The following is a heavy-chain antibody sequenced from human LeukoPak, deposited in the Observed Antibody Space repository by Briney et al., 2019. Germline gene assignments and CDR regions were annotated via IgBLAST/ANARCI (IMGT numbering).Heavy chain of an antibody. Sequence: GRSLRLSCAASGFTFSSYATHWVRQAPGKGLEWVAVISYDGSNKYYADSVKGRFTISRDNSKNTLYLQMNSLRAEDTAVYYCAKQTQRPDYWGQGTLVTVSS. V-gene: IGHV3-30-3*01. J-gene: IGHJ4*02. CDR1: GFTFSSYA. CDR2: ISYDGSNK. CDR3: AKQTQRPDY.